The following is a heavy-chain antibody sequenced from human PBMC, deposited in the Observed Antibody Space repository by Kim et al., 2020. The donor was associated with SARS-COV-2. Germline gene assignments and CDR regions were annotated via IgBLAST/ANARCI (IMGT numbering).Heavy chain of an antibody. Sequence: SDTQKFQGRVPMTRDTSTRTVYMGLGSLRSEDTAVYYCARSSGSYYNVDYWGQGTLVTVSS. V-gene: IGHV1-46*01. CDR3: ARSSGSYYNVDY. D-gene: IGHD3-10*01. J-gene: IGHJ4*02.